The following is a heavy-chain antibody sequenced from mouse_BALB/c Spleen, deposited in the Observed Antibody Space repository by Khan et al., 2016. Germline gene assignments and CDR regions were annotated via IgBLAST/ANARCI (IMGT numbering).Heavy chain of an antibody. CDR1: GDSITSGY. J-gene: IGHJ4*01. D-gene: IGHD1-1*01. Sequence: EVQLQESGPSLVKPSQTLSLTCSVTGDSITSGYWNWIRKFPGNKLEYMGYISYSGGTYNNPSLKSRISITRDTSKNQYYLQLNSVTTEDTGTYYCVRCDGSSYVRGMDDWGQGRSVTVSS. V-gene: IGHV3-8*02. CDR3: VRCDGSSYVRGMDD. CDR2: ISYSGGT.